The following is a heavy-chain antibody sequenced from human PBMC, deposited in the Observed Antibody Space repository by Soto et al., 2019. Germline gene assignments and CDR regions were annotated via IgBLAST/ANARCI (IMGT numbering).Heavy chain of an antibody. Sequence: GGSLRLSCLASGFTFNKYAIHWVRQAPGKGLQYVSAIDNNGASTYYIDSVRGRFTISRDNSMNTVYLQMSSLRVEDTAVYYCVKTISGGFHAEYFEYWGQGTLVTVSS. J-gene: IGHJ1*01. CDR1: GFTFNKYA. V-gene: IGHV3-64D*06. D-gene: IGHD1-26*01. CDR3: VKTISGGFHAEYFEY. CDR2: IDNNGAST.